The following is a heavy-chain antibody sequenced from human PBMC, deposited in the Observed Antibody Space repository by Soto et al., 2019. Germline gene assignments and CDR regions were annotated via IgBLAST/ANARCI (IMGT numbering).Heavy chain of an antibody. D-gene: IGHD3-3*01. V-gene: IGHV1-18*04. J-gene: IGHJ5*02. CDR1: GYTFTIYG. CDR2: ISAYNGNT. CDR3: ARDYDFWSGPNWFDP. Sequence: GASVKVSCKDSGYTFTIYGISCVLQSPLQGLEWMGWISAYNGNTNYAQKLQGRVTMTTDTSTSTAYMELRSLRSDDTAVYYCARDYDFWSGPNWFDPWGQGTLVTVSS.